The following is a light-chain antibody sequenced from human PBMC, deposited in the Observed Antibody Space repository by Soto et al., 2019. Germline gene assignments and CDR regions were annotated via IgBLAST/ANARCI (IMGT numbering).Light chain of an antibody. J-gene: IGLJ3*02. V-gene: IGLV1-44*01. CDR1: RSNIGNNA. CDR2: NNN. CDR3: AAWDDSLNARGG. Sequence: QSVLTQPPSASGTPGQRVTISCSGSRSNIGNNAVSWYQQLPGTAPKLLIYNNNQRPSGVPDRFSGSKSGTSASLAISGLQSEDEADYYCAAWDDSLNARGGFGGGTKLTVL.